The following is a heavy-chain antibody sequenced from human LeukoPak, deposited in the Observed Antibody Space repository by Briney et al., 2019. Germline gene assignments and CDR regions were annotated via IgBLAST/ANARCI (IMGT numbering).Heavy chain of an antibody. V-gene: IGHV4-59*01. Sequence: SETLSLTCTVSGGSISSYYWSWIRQPPGKGLEWIGYIYYSGSTNYNPSLKSRVTISVDTSKNQFSLKLSSVTAADTAVYYCARMAVDIVVGPNDAFDIWGQGTMVTVSS. J-gene: IGHJ3*02. CDR3: ARMAVDIVVGPNDAFDI. CDR2: IYYSGST. CDR1: GGSISSYY. D-gene: IGHD2-2*01.